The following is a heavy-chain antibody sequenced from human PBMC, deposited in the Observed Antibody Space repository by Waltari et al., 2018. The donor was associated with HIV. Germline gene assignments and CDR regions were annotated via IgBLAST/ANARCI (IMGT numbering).Heavy chain of an antibody. Sequence: EVRLVESGGGWVQPGGSLPLTCEPCGFTFSFYWLSWVRQAPGKGLEWVANINQAGTERHYVDSVRGRFTISRDNGKRSSFLQMNSLSVEDTAVYYCATTHGSGDFDNDFDYWGQGTLV. CDR2: INQAGTER. V-gene: IGHV3-7*01. D-gene: IGHD3-10*01. CDR3: ATTHGSGDFDNDFDY. CDR1: GFTFSFYW. J-gene: IGHJ4*02.